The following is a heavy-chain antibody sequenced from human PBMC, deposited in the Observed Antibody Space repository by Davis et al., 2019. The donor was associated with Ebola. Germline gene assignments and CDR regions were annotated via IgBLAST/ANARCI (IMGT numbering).Heavy chain of an antibody. CDR1: GFSLSTSGVG. Sequence: SGPTLVKPTQTLTLTCTFSGFSLSTSGVGVGWIRQPPGKALEWLALIYWDDDKRYSPSLKTRLTISKDPSKNQVVLKMTNMDPVDTGTYYCARMRSHIVGEGEFDYWGQGTLVTVSS. CDR3: ARMRSHIVGEGEFDY. J-gene: IGHJ4*02. D-gene: IGHD1-26*01. CDR2: IYWDDDK. V-gene: IGHV2-5*02.